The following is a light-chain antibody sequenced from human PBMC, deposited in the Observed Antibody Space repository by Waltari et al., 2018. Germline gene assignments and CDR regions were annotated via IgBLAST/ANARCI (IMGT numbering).Light chain of an antibody. V-gene: IGKV4-1*01. CDR3: QQYYSIPLT. CDR2: WAS. Sequence: DIVMTQSPDSLAVSLGDRATINCKSSQSVLYSANNKDYLAWYQQKPGQPAKLLIYWASTREFGVPDRFSGSGSVTDFTLTISSLQAEDVAVYYCQQYYSIPLTFGGGTKVEIK. CDR1: QSVLYSANNKDY. J-gene: IGKJ4*01.